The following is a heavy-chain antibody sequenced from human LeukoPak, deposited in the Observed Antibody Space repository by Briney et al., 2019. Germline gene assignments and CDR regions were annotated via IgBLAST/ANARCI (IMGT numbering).Heavy chain of an antibody. CDR2: MNGDGSQI. Sequence: GGSLRLSCAASGFTFSGHWMSWVRQAPAKGLEWVAHMNGDGSQIYYMGFVKGRFTISRDNGKNSLYLQMNGLRAEDTAVYYCARDRSASSGWYYFDYWGQGTLVTVSS. J-gene: IGHJ4*02. CDR1: GFTFSGHW. D-gene: IGHD6-19*01. CDR3: ARDRSASSGWYYFDY. V-gene: IGHV3-7*01.